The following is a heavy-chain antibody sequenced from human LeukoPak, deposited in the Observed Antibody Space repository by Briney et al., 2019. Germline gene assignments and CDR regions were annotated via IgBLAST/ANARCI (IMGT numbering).Heavy chain of an antibody. D-gene: IGHD3-3*01. CDR1: GYTFTSYG. J-gene: IGHJ4*02. CDR3: ARLITIFGVVIQYFDY. V-gene: IGHV1-18*01. CDR2: INAYNGNT. Sequence: ASVKVSCKASGYTFTSYGISWVRHAPGQGLEWMGWINAYNGNTNYAQKLQCRVTMTTDTSTSTAYMELRSLRSDDTAVYYCARLITIFGVVIQYFDYWGQGTLVTVSS.